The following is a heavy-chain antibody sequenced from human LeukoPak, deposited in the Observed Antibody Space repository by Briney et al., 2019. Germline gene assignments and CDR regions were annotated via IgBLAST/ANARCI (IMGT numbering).Heavy chain of an antibody. Sequence: GGSLRLSCAASRFTFSTYNMNWVRQAPGKGLEWVSSISSSSNYIYYADSVKGRFTISRDNAKNSLYLQMSSLRAEDTAVYYCARAHYYGSGSYIGYWGQGTLVTVSS. CDR1: RFTFSTYN. V-gene: IGHV3-21*01. CDR2: ISSSSNYI. D-gene: IGHD3-10*01. J-gene: IGHJ4*02. CDR3: ARAHYYGSGSYIGY.